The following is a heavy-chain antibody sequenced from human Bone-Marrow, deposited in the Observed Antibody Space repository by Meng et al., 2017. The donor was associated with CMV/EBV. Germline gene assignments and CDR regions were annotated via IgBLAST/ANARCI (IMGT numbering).Heavy chain of an antibody. CDR2: IKQDGSEK. CDR3: ARGEGGFWSGYSGSNWFDP. Sequence: GESLKISCAASGFTFSSYAMSWVRQAPGKGLEWVANIKQDGSEKSYVDSVKGRFTISRDNAKNPLYLQMNSLRAEDTAVYYCARGEGGFWSGYSGSNWFDPWGQGTLVTSPQ. D-gene: IGHD3-3*01. CDR1: GFTFSSYA. J-gene: IGHJ5*02. V-gene: IGHV3-7*01.